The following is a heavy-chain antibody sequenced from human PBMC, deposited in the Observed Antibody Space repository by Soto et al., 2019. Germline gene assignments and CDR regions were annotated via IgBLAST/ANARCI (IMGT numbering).Heavy chain of an antibody. CDR2: IYYSGST. Sequence: QVRLEESGPGLVKPSETLSLICSVSGGSVNNANYFWNWIRHHPENGLEWIGYIYYSGSTRYNPSFKTRANLSIDTSKNQCSRRLNSVTVADTAVYFCARDADYGGSRGGMDVWGRGTTVTVSS. D-gene: IGHD4-17*01. CDR3: ARDADYGGSRGGMDV. CDR1: GGSVNNANYF. V-gene: IGHV4-31*03. J-gene: IGHJ6*02.